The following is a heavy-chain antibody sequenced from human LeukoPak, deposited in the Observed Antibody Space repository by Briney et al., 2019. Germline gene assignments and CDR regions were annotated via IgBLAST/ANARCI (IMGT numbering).Heavy chain of an antibody. Sequence: ASVKVSCKASGYTFTGYYMHWVRQAPGQGLEWMGWINPNSGGTNYAQKFQGRVTMTRDTSISTAYMELSRLRSDDTAVYYCASASGRDGYNYHYYYYGMDVWGQGTTVTVSS. CDR1: GYTFTGYY. CDR3: ASASGRDGYNYHYYYYGMDV. CDR2: INPNSGGT. J-gene: IGHJ6*02. D-gene: IGHD5-24*01. V-gene: IGHV1-2*02.